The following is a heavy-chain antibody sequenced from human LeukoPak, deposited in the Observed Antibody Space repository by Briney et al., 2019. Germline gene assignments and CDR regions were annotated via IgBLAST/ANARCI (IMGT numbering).Heavy chain of an antibody. CDR2: ISAYNGKT. Sequence: ASVKVSCKATGYTFTSYGISWVRQAPGQGLEWMGWISAYNGKTNYAQKLRSRVTMTTDTSTSTAYMELRSLRSDDTAVYYCARVPDSSGYYYPIDYWGQGTLVTVSS. CDR3: ARVPDSSGYYYPIDY. J-gene: IGHJ4*02. V-gene: IGHV1-18*01. CDR1: GYTFTSYG. D-gene: IGHD3-22*01.